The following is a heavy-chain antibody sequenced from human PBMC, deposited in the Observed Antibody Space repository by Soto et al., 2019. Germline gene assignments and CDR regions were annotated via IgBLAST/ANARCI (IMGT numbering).Heavy chain of an antibody. CDR2: INAGNGNT. Sequence: ASVKVSCKASGYTFTSYAMHWVRQAPGQRHEWMGWINAGNGNTKYSQKFQGRVTITRDTSASTAYMELSSLRSEDTAVYYCARYLNGDYVSYYYYGMDVWGQGTTFTVSS. D-gene: IGHD4-17*01. J-gene: IGHJ6*02. V-gene: IGHV1-3*01. CDR3: ARYLNGDYVSYYYYGMDV. CDR1: GYTFTSYA.